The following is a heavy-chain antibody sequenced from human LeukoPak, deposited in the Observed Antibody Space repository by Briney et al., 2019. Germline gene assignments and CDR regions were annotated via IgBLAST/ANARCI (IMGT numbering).Heavy chain of an antibody. CDR3: AGAPLYGALGD. CDR1: GYTFTDYY. CDR2: INPNSGGT. V-gene: IGHV1-2*02. J-gene: IGHJ4*02. D-gene: IGHD4-17*01. Sequence: ASVKVSCKTSGYTFTDYYIQWVRQAPGQGLEWMGWINPNSGGTNYAQKFQGRVTMTRDTSISTAYMELSRLRSDDTAVYYCAGAPLYGALGDWGQGTLVTVSS.